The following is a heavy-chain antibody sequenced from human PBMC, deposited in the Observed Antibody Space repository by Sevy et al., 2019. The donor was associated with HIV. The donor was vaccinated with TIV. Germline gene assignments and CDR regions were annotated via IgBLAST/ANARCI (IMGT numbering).Heavy chain of an antibody. CDR3: ARAVVAAAVDNWFDP. V-gene: IGHV4-38-2*01. J-gene: IGHJ5*02. CDR2: IYHSGST. Sequence: LSLTCAVSGYSISSGYYWGWIRQPPGKGLEWIGSIYHSGSTYYNPSLKSRVTISVDTSKNQFSLKLSSVTAADTAVYFCARAVVAAAVDNWFDPWGQGTLVTVSS. D-gene: IGHD6-13*01. CDR1: GYSISSGYY.